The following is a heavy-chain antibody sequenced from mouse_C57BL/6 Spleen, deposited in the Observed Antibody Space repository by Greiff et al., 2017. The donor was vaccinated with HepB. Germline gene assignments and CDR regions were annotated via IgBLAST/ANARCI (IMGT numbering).Heavy chain of an antibody. J-gene: IGHJ2*01. CDR2: IDPETGGT. CDR1: GYTFTDYE. Sequence: QVQLKQSGAELVRPGASVTLSCKASGYTFTDYEMHWVKQTPVHGLEWIGAIDPETGGTAYNQKFKGKAILTADKSSSTAYMELRSLTSEDSAVYYCTRLGLPFDYWGQGTTLTVSS. D-gene: IGHD2-2*01. CDR3: TRLGLPFDY. V-gene: IGHV1-15*01.